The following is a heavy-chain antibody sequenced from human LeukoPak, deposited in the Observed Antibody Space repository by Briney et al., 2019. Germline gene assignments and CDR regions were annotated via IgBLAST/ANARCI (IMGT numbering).Heavy chain of an antibody. Sequence: ASVKVSCKASGYTFTSYDINWVRQATGQGLEWMGWMNPNSGNTGYAQKFQGRVTMTRNTSISTAYMELSSLRSEDTAVYYCARSTRWGWLQSLTEVRYYNWFDPWGQGTLVTVSS. V-gene: IGHV1-8*01. D-gene: IGHD5-24*01. J-gene: IGHJ5*02. CDR3: ARSTRWGWLQSLTEVRYYNWFDP. CDR1: GYTFTSYD. CDR2: MNPNSGNT.